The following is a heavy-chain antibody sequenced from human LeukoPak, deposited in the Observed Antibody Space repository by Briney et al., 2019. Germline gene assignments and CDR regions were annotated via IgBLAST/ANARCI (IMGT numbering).Heavy chain of an antibody. J-gene: IGHJ5*02. CDR3: ARDWVIQSNWFDP. V-gene: IGHV1-69*01. D-gene: IGHD5-18*01. Sequence: ASVKASCKASGGTFSSYAISWVRQAPGQGLEWMGGIIPIFGTANYAQKFQGRVTITADESTSTAYMELSSLRSEDTAVYYCARDWVIQSNWFDPWGQGTLVTVSS. CDR2: IIPIFGTA. CDR1: GGTFSSYA.